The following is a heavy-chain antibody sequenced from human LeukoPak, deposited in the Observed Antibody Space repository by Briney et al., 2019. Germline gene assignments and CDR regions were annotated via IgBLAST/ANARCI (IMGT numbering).Heavy chain of an antibody. V-gene: IGHV1-46*01. CDR2: INPSGGST. CDR3: AREPLLWQWLVGDRYGMDV. Sequence: GASVEVSCKASGYTFTSYYMHWVRQAPGQGLEWMGIINPSGGSTSYAQNFQGRVTMTRDTSTSTVYMELSSLRSEDTAVYYCAREPLLWQWLVGDRYGMDVWGQGTTVTVSS. J-gene: IGHJ6*02. D-gene: IGHD6-19*01. CDR1: GYTFTSYY.